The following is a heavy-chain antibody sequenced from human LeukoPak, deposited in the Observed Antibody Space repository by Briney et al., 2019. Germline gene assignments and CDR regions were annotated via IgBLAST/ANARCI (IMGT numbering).Heavy chain of an antibody. J-gene: IGHJ5*02. V-gene: IGHV5-51*01. CDR3: VRRSDGNWFDP. D-gene: IGHD5-24*01. Sequence: ESLKISCKGSGYSFTSYWIGWVRQMPGKGLEWMGIIYPGDSDTRYSPSFQGQVTISADKSITTAYLQWSSLKALDTAMYYCVRRSDGNWFDPWGQGTLVTVSS. CDR1: GYSFTSYW. CDR2: IYPGDSDT.